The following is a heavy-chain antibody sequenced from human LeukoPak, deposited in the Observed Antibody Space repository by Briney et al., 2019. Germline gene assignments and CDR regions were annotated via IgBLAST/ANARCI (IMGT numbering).Heavy chain of an antibody. V-gene: IGHV3-13*01. CDR3: ARGPPRGKYYYMDV. D-gene: IGHD1-1*01. J-gene: IGHJ6*03. CDR1: GFTFSSFD. Sequence: GGSLRLSCAASGFTFSSFDMHWVRQPTGQGLEGVSTIGTASDTYYPGSVEGRFTLSRDNAKNSLYLQMNSLTAGDTAVYYCARGPPRGKYYYMDVWGKGTTVTVSS. CDR2: IGTASDT.